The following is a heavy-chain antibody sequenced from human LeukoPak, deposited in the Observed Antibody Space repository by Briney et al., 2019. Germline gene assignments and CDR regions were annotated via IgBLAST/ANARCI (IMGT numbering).Heavy chain of an antibody. V-gene: IGHV3-23*01. D-gene: IGHD3-3*01. CDR2: ISGSGGST. CDR3: AKRQAYYDFWSGYPFDY. Sequence: GGSLRLSCAASGFTFSSYAMSWVRQAPGKGLEWVSAISGSGGSTYYADSVKGRFTISRDNSKTTLYLQMNSLRDEDTAVYYCAKRQAYYDFWSGYPFDYWGQGTLVTVSS. J-gene: IGHJ4*02. CDR1: GFTFSSYA.